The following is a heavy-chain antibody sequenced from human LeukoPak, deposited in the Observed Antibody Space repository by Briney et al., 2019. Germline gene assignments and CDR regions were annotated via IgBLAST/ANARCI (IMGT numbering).Heavy chain of an antibody. CDR3: ARNGGNSDFDY. CDR1: GGSVSSGSYY. CDR2: IYYSGST. Sequence: SETLSLTCTVSGGSVSSGSYYWSWIRQPPGKGLEWIGYIYYSGSTNYNPSLKSRVTISVDTSKNQFSLKLSSVTAADTAVYYCARNGGNSDFDYWGQGTLVTVSS. J-gene: IGHJ4*02. V-gene: IGHV4-61*01. D-gene: IGHD4-23*01.